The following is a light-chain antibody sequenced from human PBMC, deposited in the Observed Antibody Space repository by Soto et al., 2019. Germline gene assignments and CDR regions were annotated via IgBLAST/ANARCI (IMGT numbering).Light chain of an antibody. CDR1: QSISSW. V-gene: IGKV1-5*01. CDR3: QQYNSYSYT. Sequence: DIQMTQSPSTLSASVGDRVTITCRASQSISSWLAWYQQKPGNAPKLLIYDASSLESGVPSWFSGSGSGTEFTLTISSLQPDDFATYSCQQYNSYSYTFGQGTKLEIK. J-gene: IGKJ2*01. CDR2: DAS.